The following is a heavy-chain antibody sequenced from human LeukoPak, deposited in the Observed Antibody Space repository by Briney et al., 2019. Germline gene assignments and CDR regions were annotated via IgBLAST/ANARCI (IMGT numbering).Heavy chain of an antibody. J-gene: IGHJ2*01. Sequence: PGRSLRLSCAASGFTFNTHAMSWVRQAPGKGLEWVSSMSSDDSTYYADPVKGRFIISRDNAKSSLYLQMNSLRADDTAVYYCARRIAGTGTGGYSEPWGRGTLVSVSS. CDR1: GFTFNTHA. CDR2: MSSDDST. D-gene: IGHD6-19*01. CDR3: ARRIAGTGTGGYSEP. V-gene: IGHV3-23*01.